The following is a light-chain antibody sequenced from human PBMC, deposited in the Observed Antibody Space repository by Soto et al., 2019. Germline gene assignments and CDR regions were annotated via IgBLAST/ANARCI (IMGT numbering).Light chain of an antibody. CDR2: KAS. Sequence: DIQMTQSPSTLSASVGDRVTITCRASQSISLSLAWHQQKPGKAPKPLMYKASSLESGAPSRFSGSGSGTDFTLNISSLQPDDFATYYCQQYRYFPWTFGQGTKVEIK. V-gene: IGKV1-5*03. CDR1: QSISLS. J-gene: IGKJ1*01. CDR3: QQYRYFPWT.